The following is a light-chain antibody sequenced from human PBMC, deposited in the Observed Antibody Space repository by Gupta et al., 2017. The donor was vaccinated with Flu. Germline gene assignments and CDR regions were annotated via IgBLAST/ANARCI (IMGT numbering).Light chain of an antibody. V-gene: IGLV1-40*01. CDR1: ASTFRAGSD. CDR2: GYN. J-gene: IGLJ3*02. Sequence: QSVLTQPPSVSGAPGQAVAISCTGSASTFRAGSDVHWYQQLPGKAPKLLIYGYNNRALGVPDRFSGSKSDTSASLTITGLQAVDDAYYYCQSYDTGRTGSRVFGGGTRLTVL. CDR3: QSYDTGRTGSRV.